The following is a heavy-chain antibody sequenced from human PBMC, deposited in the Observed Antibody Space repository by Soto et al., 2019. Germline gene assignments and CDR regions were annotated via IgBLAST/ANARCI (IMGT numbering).Heavy chain of an antibody. J-gene: IGHJ6*02. D-gene: IGHD3-22*01. CDR2: ISGGGGTT. CDR3: AKGKVAYDNSGLQYFYPFPMNV. Sequence: HPGGSLRLSCAASEFTFSSYAMNWVRQAPGKGLEWVSVISGGGGTTYYADSVKGRFRISRDNSKNTLYLQMNSLRVEDTAVYYCAKGKVAYDNSGLQYFYPFPMNVWGPGTTVTVSS. V-gene: IGHV3-23*01. CDR1: EFTFSSYA.